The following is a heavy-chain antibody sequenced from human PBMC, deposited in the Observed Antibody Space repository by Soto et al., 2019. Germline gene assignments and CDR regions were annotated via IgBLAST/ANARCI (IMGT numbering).Heavy chain of an antibody. CDR1: GYTFTSYG. D-gene: IGHD3-22*01. CDR2: ISAYNGNT. J-gene: IGHJ5*02. CDR3: ARLETITMTMYNWFDP. V-gene: IGHV1-18*01. Sequence: VQLVQSGAEVKKPGASVKVSCKASGYTFTSYGISWVRQAPGQRLEWMGWISAYNGNTNYAQKLQGRVTMTTDTSTSTAYMELRSLRSDDTAVYYCARLETITMTMYNWFDPWGQGTLVTVSS.